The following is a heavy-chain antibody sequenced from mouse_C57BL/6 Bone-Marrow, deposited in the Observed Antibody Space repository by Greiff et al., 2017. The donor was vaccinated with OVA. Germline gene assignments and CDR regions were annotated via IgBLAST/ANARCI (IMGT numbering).Heavy chain of an antibody. CDR1: GFTFSDFY. J-gene: IGHJ4*01. Sequence: DVKLVESGGGLVQSGRSLRLSCATSGFTFSDFYMEWVRQAPGKGLEWIAASRNKANDYTTEYSASVKGRFIVSRDTSQSILYLQMNALRAEDTAIYYCARAYGSNAMDYWGQGTSVTVSS. V-gene: IGHV7-1*01. CDR2: SRNKANDYTT. CDR3: ARAYGSNAMDY. D-gene: IGHD1-1*01.